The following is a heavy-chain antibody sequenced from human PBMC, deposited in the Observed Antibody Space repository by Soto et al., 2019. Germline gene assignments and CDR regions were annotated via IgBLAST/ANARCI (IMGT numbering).Heavy chain of an antibody. CDR3: GTLSTIAAPDS. V-gene: IGHV5-51*01. J-gene: IGHJ4*02. CDR2: IFSSDSNA. Sequence: GESLKISCKASGFSFSTYSLCWVRQMPGKGLEWMGNIFSSDSNARYSPSFQGQVTISVDRSTNTAFLQWSTLKASDTAIYYCGTLSTIAAPDSWGQGTLVTVSS. D-gene: IGHD6-13*01. CDR1: GFSFSTYS.